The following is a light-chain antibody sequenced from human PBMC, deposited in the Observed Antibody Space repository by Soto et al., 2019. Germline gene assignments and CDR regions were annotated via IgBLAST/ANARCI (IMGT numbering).Light chain of an antibody. Sequence: QVTQFPSSLSASVGDRVTITCRPSQGIRNDLGWYQQKPGKAPKLLIYGASNLQTGVPSRLSGSGSGTDFTLTISSLQPDDVGTYYCLQAYSYPLIFGGGTKVEIK. CDR1: QGIRND. CDR3: LQAYSYPLI. V-gene: IGKV1-6*01. CDR2: GAS. J-gene: IGKJ4*01.